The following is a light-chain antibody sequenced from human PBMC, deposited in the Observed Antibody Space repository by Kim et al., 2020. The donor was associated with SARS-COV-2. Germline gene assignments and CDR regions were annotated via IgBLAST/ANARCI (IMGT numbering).Light chain of an antibody. Sequence: DIQMTQSPSSLSASVGDRVTITCQASQDIGNFLNWFQQKPGKAPKLLIYDTSKLEPGVSSRFSGSGSGTLFTFIINGLQPEDIATYYCQQYDLFPITFGQGTRLEIK. CDR2: DTS. CDR3: QQYDLFPIT. CDR1: QDIGNF. V-gene: IGKV1-33*01. J-gene: IGKJ5*01.